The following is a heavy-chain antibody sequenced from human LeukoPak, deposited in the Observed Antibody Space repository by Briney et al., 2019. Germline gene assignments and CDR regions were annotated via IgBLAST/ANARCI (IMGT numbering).Heavy chain of an antibody. J-gene: IGHJ4*02. CDR3: AESLSSGSYHFDY. CDR1: GGSISSSSYY. V-gene: IGHV4-39*01. CDR2: IYYSGST. D-gene: IGHD3-10*01. Sequence: SETLSLTCTVSGGSISSSSYYWGWVRQPPGKGLEWIGSIYYSGSTYYNPSLKSRVTISVDTSKNQFPLKLSSVTAADTAVYYCAESLSSGSYHFDYWGQGTLVTVSS.